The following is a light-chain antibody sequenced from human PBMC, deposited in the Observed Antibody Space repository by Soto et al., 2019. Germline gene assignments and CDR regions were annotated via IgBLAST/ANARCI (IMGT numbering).Light chain of an antibody. J-gene: IGKJ5*01. CDR1: QTVSASY. CDR2: GAT. CDR3: QLYGVSSPRIT. Sequence: EIVLTQSPGTLSLSPGEKATLSCRASQTVSASYLAWYQQKPGQAPRLLIYGATNRIIGVPDRFSGSVSGTDFTLTISRLEPEDFAVYYCQLYGVSSPRITFGQGTRLESK. V-gene: IGKV3-20*01.